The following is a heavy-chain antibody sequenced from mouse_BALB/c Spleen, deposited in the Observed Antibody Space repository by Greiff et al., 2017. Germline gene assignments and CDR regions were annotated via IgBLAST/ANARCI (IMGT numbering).Heavy chain of an antibody. D-gene: IGHD1-2*01. CDR3: APNSLLRPYFDY. J-gene: IGHJ2*01. V-gene: IGHV14-3*02. CDR1: GFNIKDTY. Sequence: VQLKQSGAELVKPGASVKLSCTASGFNIKDTYMHWVKQRPEQGLEWIGRIDPANGNTKYDPKFQGKATITADTSSNTAYLQLSSLTSEDTAVYYCAPNSLLRPYFDYWGQGTTLTVSS. CDR2: IDPANGNT.